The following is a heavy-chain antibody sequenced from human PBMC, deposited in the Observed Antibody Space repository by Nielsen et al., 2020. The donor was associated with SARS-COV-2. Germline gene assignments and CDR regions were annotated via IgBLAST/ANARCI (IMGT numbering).Heavy chain of an antibody. V-gene: IGHV3-30-3*01. CDR3: ARQDMDPETYYYDSSGHHPY. J-gene: IGHJ4*02. D-gene: IGHD3-22*01. CDR2: ISYDGSNK. Sequence: WIRQPPGKGLEWVAAISYDGSNKYYADSVKGRFTISRENSKNTLSLQMNSLRAEDTAMYYCARQDMDPETYYYDSSGHHPYWGQGTLVTVSS.